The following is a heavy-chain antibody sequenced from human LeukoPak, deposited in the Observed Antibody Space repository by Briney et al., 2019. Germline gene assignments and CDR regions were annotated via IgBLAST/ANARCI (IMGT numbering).Heavy chain of an antibody. Sequence: SETLSLTCTVSGGSISSGGYYWSWIRQHPGKGLEWIGYIYYSGSTYCNPSLKSRVTISVDTSKNQFSLKLSSVTAADTAVYYCARGPYYYGSGSRYYYFDYWGQGTLVTVSS. V-gene: IGHV4-31*03. CDR3: ARGPYYYGSGSRYYYFDY. CDR2: IYYSGST. D-gene: IGHD3-10*01. CDR1: GGSISSGGYY. J-gene: IGHJ4*02.